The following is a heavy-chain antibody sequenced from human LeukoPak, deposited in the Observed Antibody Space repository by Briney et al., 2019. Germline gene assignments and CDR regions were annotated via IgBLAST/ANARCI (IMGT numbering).Heavy chain of an antibody. CDR1: GYTFTSYY. J-gene: IGHJ4*02. CDR3: ATLTPYIAVAGSLSPPSDY. Sequence: ASVKVSCKASGYTFTSYYMHWVRQAPGQGLEWMGIINPSGGSTSYAQKFQGRVTMTRDTSTSTVYMELSSLRSEDTAVYYCATLTPYIAVAGSLSPPSDYWGQGTLVTVSS. V-gene: IGHV1-46*03. D-gene: IGHD6-19*01. CDR2: INPSGGST.